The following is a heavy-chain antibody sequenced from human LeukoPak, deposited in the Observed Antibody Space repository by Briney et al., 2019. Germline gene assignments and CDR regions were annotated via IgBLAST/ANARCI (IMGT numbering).Heavy chain of an antibody. Sequence: SETLSLTCTVSGASISSYYWSWIRQSPGKGLEWIGYIYYSGYTNYNPSLKSRVTISVDTSKNQFSLKLSSVTAADTAVYYCARETSQKGAHYMDVWGKGTTVTISS. D-gene: IGHD3-16*01. CDR1: GASISSYY. CDR2: IYYSGYT. CDR3: ARETSQKGAHYMDV. J-gene: IGHJ6*03. V-gene: IGHV4-59*01.